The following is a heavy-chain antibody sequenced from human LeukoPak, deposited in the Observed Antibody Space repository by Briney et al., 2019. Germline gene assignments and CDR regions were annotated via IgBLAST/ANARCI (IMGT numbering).Heavy chain of an antibody. D-gene: IGHD2-2*01. Sequence: GGSLRLSCTASGFTFGKYLMTWVRPGAGKGVEWVSSIGGGGDVTFYADSVKGRFRTTRDDSKNTLYLQMNSLRAEDTGVYYCANWGGTELIGTIWYGPLDYWGQGTQVAVSS. CDR3: ANWGGTELIGTIWYGPLDY. V-gene: IGHV3-23*01. CDR2: IGGGGDVT. J-gene: IGHJ4*02. CDR1: GFTFGKYL.